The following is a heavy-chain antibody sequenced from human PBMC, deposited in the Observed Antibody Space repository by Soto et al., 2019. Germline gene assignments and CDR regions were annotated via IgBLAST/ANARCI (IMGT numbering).Heavy chain of an antibody. V-gene: IGHV1-46*01. D-gene: IGHD3-16*01. J-gene: IGHJ5*02. Sequence: GASVKVSCKASGYTFTSYYMHWVRQAPGQGLEWMGIINPSGGSTSYAQKFQGRVTMTRDTSTSTVYMELSSLRSEDTAVYYCAGVAVVWGIFYLCFAPGGQETLVTVPS. CDR1: GYTFTSYY. CDR2: INPSGGST. CDR3: AGVAVVWGIFYLCFAP.